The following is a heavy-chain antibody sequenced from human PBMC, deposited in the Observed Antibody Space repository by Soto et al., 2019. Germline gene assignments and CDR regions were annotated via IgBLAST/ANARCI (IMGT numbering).Heavy chain of an antibody. CDR1: GGSVSSGSYY. V-gene: IGHV4-61*01. J-gene: IGHJ4*02. CDR2: IYYSGST. CDR3: ARDRSPLLRSDY. Sequence: SETLSLTCTVSGGSVSSGSYYWSWIRQPPGKGLEWIGYIYYSGSTNYNPSLKSRVTISVDTSKNQFSLKLSSVTAADTAVYYCARDRSPLLRSDYWGQGTMVAVSS. D-gene: IGHD3-3*01.